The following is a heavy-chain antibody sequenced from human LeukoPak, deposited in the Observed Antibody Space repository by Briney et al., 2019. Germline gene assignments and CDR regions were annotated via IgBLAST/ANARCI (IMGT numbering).Heavy chain of an antibody. CDR2: IYPRDGTT. D-gene: IGHD2-15*01. CDR3: TRDPCRGGSCYNWFDP. J-gene: IGHJ5*02. V-gene: IGHV1-46*01. Sequence: APVKVSCKASGYTFTNHFVHWVRQAPGQGLEWLGIIYPRDGTTTCAQKFQGRVTMTRDTSTSTVYMELSSLRSEDTAVYYCTRDPCRGGSCYNWFDPWGQGTLVTVSS. CDR1: GYTFTNHF.